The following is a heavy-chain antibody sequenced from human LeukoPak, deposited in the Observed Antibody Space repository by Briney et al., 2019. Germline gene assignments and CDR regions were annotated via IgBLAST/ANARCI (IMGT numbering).Heavy chain of an antibody. CDR3: ARQNDFRLDY. CDR1: GYTFSSYW. D-gene: IGHD3-3*01. V-gene: IGHV5-51*01. J-gene: IGHJ4*02. CDR2: IYPGDSDT. Sequence: GESLKISCKGSGYTFSSYWIGWVRQMPGKGLEWMGIIYPGDSDTRYSPSLQGQVTISADTSIGPAYLQWSSLKASDTAIYYCARQNDFRLDYWGQGTLVTVSS.